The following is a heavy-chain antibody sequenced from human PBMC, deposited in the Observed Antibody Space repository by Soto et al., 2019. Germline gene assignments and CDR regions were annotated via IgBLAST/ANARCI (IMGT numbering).Heavy chain of an antibody. Sequence: PSETLSLTCSVSGGSVSDKTYYWSWIRQPPGKRLEWIGYVYYSGTTNYNPSLKSRVTISVDLSKNRFSLRLSSVTTVDTALYYCARTTAVPNTLRSRYFVDYWGPGPLV. V-gene: IGHV4-61*01. J-gene: IGHJ4*02. CDR1: GGSVSDKTYY. CDR2: VYYSGTT. CDR3: ARTTAVPNTLRSRYFVDY. D-gene: IGHD4-17*01.